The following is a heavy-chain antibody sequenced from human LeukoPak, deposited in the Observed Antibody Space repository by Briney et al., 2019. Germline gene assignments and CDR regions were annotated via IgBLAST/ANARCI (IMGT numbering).Heavy chain of an antibody. Sequence: GGSLRLSCAVSGFTISNYWMSWARQAPGKGLEWVATIKQDGSAEFYVDPVKGRFTISRDSAKNSLYLQMNSLRDDDTAVYYCARDLFDYWGQGTLVTVSS. J-gene: IGHJ4*02. CDR3: ARDLFDY. V-gene: IGHV3-7*01. CDR2: IKQDGSAE. CDR1: GFTISNYW.